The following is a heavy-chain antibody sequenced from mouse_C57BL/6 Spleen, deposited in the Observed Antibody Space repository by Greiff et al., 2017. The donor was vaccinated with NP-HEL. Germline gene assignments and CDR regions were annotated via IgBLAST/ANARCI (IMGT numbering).Heavy chain of an antibody. CDR3: ARPSTGAWFAY. Sequence: VQLQQSGPELVKPGASVKLSCKASGYSFTGYYMNWVKQSPEQSLEWIGEINPSTGGTTYNQKFKAKATLTVDKSSSTAYMQLKSLTSEDSAVYYCARPSTGAWFAYWGQGTLVTVSA. D-gene: IGHD4-1*02. V-gene: IGHV1-42*01. CDR1: GYSFTGYY. CDR2: INPSTGGT. J-gene: IGHJ3*01.